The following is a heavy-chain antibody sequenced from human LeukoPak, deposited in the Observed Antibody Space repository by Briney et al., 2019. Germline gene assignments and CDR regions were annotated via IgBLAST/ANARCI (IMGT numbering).Heavy chain of an antibody. V-gene: IGHV1-18*01. J-gene: IGHJ4*02. CDR1: GYTFTSYG. Sequence: ASVKVSCKASGYTFTSYGISWVRQAPGQGLEWMGWISAYNGNTNYAQKLQGRVTMTTDTSTSTAYMELSRLRSDDTAVYYCARLRGVGVTAPAGGPFDGGYYFDYWGQGTLVTVSS. CDR2: ISAYNGNT. CDR3: ARLRGVGVTAPAGGPFDGGYYFDY. D-gene: IGHD2-21*02.